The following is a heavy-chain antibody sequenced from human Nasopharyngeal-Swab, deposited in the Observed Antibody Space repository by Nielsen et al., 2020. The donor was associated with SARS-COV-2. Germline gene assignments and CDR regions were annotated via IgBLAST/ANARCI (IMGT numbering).Heavy chain of an antibody. CDR1: GGSISSGGYY. CDR3: ARLAGTNWFDP. CDR2: IYYSGST. V-gene: IGHV4-31*03. J-gene: IGHJ5*02. Sequence: LRLSCTVSGGSISSGGYYWSWIRQHPGKGLEWIGYIYYSGSTYYNPSLKSRVTISVDTSKNQFSLKLSSVTAADTAVYYCARLAGTNWFDPWGQGTLVTVSS. D-gene: IGHD6-13*01.